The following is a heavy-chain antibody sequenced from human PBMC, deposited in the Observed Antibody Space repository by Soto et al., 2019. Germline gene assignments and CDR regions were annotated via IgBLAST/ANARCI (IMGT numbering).Heavy chain of an antibody. D-gene: IGHD3-22*01. CDR1: GFTSNIYW. Sequence: GGSLRLSCAASGFTSNIYWMHWVRQSPVKGLMWVSRISSDGSTTTYADSVKGRFTISRDNAKNTLFLQMNSLRAEDTAVYYCVRTYYYENSAACYFYWGQGTVVTVSS. CDR3: VRTYYYENSAACYFY. J-gene: IGHJ4*02. CDR2: ISSDGSTT. V-gene: IGHV3-74*01.